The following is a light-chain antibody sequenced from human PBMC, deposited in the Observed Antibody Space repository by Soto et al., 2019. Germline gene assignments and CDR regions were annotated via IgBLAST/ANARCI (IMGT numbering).Light chain of an antibody. Sequence: DIQMTQSPSTLSASVGDRVTITCRARQSFGSWLAWYQQKPGKAPKLLIYDSSSLESGVPSRFSGSGSGTQFTLTISSLQTDDFATYYCQQYNSDPYTFGQGTKLEIK. J-gene: IGKJ2*01. CDR2: DSS. CDR3: QQYNSDPYT. CDR1: QSFGSW. V-gene: IGKV1-5*01.